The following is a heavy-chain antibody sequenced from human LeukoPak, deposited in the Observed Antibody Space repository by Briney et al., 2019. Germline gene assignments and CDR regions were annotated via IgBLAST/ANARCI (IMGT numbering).Heavy chain of an antibody. V-gene: IGHV1-69*05. CDR3: ARVRYDYVWGSYDY. J-gene: IGHJ4*02. Sequence: SVKVSCKASGGTFSSYALSWVRQAPGQGLEWMGGIIPIFGTANYAQKFQGRVTITTDESTSTAYMELSSLRSEDTAVYYCARVRYDYVWGSYDYWGQGTLVTVSS. CDR2: IIPIFGTA. CDR1: GGTFSSYA. D-gene: IGHD3-16*01.